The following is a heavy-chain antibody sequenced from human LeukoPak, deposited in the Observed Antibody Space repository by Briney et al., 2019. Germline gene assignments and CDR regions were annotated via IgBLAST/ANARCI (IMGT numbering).Heavy chain of an antibody. V-gene: IGHV4-34*01. D-gene: IGHD2-2*01. Sequence: SETLSLTCAVYNGSFSVYYWSWIRQPPGKGLEWIGEISQSGSTNYKSSLKSRVTISTATSKNHISLKLTSVTAGDTAVYYCARARGPAAMLDWFDPWSQGTLVIVSS. CDR2: ISQSGST. J-gene: IGHJ5*02. CDR3: ARARGPAAMLDWFDP. CDR1: NGSFSVYY.